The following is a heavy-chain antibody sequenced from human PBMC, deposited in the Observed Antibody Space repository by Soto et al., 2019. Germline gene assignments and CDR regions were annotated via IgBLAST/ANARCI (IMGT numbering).Heavy chain of an antibody. J-gene: IGHJ4*02. Sequence: PGGSLRLSCAASGFTFSSYAMSWVRQAPGKGLEWVSAISGSGGSTYYADSVKGRFTISRDNSKNTLYLQMNSLGAEDTAVYYCAKGTAPGIAVAGPFDYWGQGTLVTVSS. CDR3: AKGTAPGIAVAGPFDY. CDR2: ISGSGGST. D-gene: IGHD6-19*01. CDR1: GFTFSSYA. V-gene: IGHV3-23*01.